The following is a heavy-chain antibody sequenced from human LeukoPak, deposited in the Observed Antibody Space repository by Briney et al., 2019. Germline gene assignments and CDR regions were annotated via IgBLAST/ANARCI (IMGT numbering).Heavy chain of an antibody. Sequence: ASVKVSCKASGYAFTTYDINWVRQATGQGLEWMGWINPNSGNTGYAQKFQGWVTMTRDTSISTAYMELSRLRSDDTAVYYCARASITEKDFDYWGQGTLVTVSS. CDR3: ARASITEKDFDY. V-gene: IGHV1-8*02. CDR2: INPNSGNT. D-gene: IGHD3-3*02. J-gene: IGHJ4*02. CDR1: GYAFTTYD.